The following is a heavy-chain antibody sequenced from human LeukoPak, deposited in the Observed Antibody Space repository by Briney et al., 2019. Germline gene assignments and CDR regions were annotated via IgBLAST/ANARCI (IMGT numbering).Heavy chain of an antibody. J-gene: IGHJ4*02. D-gene: IGHD6-19*01. Sequence: PGGSLRLPCGASGFIVSSSYMSWVRQAPGKGLEWVSVLYSGGTTHYGDSVKGRFTISRDNSKNTLFLQMNSLRAEDTAVYYCARGHIAVAGHYGAGPSDYWGQGTLVTVSS. CDR1: GFIVSSSY. CDR2: LYSGGTT. CDR3: ARGHIAVAGHYGAGPSDY. V-gene: IGHV3-53*01.